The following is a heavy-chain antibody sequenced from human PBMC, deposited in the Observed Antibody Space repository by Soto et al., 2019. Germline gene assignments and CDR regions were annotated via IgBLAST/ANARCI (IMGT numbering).Heavy chain of an antibody. CDR1: GFTFSTYS. Sequence: EVQLVESGGDLVRPGGSLRLSCAASGFTFSTYSMNWVRQAPGRGLEWVSSISSSSSFIYYADSVKGRFTISRDNAKNSLFLQRSSLRADDTAVYYCAKERGYSNPSEFYYWGQGTLVTVSS. CDR2: ISSSSSFI. D-gene: IGHD4-4*01. J-gene: IGHJ4*02. CDR3: AKERGYSNPSEFYY. V-gene: IGHV3-21*01.